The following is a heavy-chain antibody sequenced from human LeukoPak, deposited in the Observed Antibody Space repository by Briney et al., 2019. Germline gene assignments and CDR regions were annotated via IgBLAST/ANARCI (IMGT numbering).Heavy chain of an antibody. D-gene: IGHD5-12*01. CDR2: IIPILGIA. V-gene: IGHV1-69*10. Sequence: SVKVSCKASGYDFTTYGISWVRQAPGQGLEWMGWIIPILGIANYAQKFQGRVTITADKSTSTAYMELSSLRSEDTAVYYCARRGYSGGMDVWGQGTTVTVSS. CDR3: ARRGYSGGMDV. J-gene: IGHJ6*02. CDR1: GYDFTTYG.